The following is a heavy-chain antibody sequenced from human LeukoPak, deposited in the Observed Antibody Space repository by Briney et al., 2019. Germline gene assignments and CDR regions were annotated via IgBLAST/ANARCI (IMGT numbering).Heavy chain of an antibody. V-gene: IGHV3-21*01. CDR2: ISSSSSYI. D-gene: IGHD6-19*01. CDR1: GFTFSSYS. Sequence: GGSLRLSCVASGFTFSSYSMNWVRQAPGKGLEWVSSISSSSSYIYYADSVKGRFTISRDNAKNSLYLQMNSLRAEDTAVYYCASSSGWGHYYYYGMDVWGQGTTVTVSS. J-gene: IGHJ6*02. CDR3: ASSSGWGHYYYYGMDV.